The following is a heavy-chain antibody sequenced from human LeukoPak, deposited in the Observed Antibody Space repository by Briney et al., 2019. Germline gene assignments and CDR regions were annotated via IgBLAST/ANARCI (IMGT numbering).Heavy chain of an antibody. J-gene: IGHJ3*02. V-gene: IGHV4-61*02. Sequence: PSETLSLTCTVSGGSISSGSYYWSWIRQPARTGLEWIGRIYTSGSTNYNPSLKSRVTISVDTSKNQFSLKLSSVTAADTAVYYCASGARTYYYDSSGYRGGAFDIWGQGTMVTVSS. D-gene: IGHD3-22*01. CDR3: ASGARTYYYDSSGYRGGAFDI. CDR1: GGSISSGSYY. CDR2: IYTSGST.